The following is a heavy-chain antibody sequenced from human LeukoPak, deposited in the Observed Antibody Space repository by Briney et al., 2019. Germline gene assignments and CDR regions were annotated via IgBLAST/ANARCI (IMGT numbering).Heavy chain of an antibody. J-gene: IGHJ4*02. CDR1: GYSFTSYW. V-gene: IGHV5-51*01. D-gene: IGHD5-18*01. Sequence: HGESLKISCKGSGYSFTSYWIGWVRQMPGKGLEWMGIINPGDSDTRYSPSFQGQVTISADKSISTAYLQWSSLKASDTARYYCARFGYSYGYVFDYWGQGTLVTVSS. CDR2: INPGDSDT. CDR3: ARFGYSYGYVFDY.